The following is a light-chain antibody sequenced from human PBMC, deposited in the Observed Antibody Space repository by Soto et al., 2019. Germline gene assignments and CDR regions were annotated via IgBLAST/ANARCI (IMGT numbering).Light chain of an antibody. CDR2: GNS. CDR3: QSYDSSLSGSHVV. Sequence: QSVLTQPPSVSGAPGQRVTICCTGSSSNIGAGYAVHWYQQLPGTAPKLLIYGNSNRPSGVPDRFSGSKSGTSASLAITGLQAEDEADYYCQSYDSSLSGSHVVFGGGTKLTVL. V-gene: IGLV1-40*01. J-gene: IGLJ2*01. CDR1: SSNIGAGYA.